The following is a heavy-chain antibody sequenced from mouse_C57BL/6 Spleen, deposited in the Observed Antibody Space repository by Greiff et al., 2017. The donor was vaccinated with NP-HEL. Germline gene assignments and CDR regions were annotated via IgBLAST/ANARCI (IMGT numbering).Heavy chain of an antibody. CDR2: IYPGSGNT. D-gene: IGHD2-4*01. CDR3: ARNYDEERYFDV. J-gene: IGHJ1*03. V-gene: IGHV1-76*01. Sequence: QVQLQQSGAELVRPGASVKLSCKASGYTFTDYYINWVKQRPGQGLEWIARIYPGSGNTYYNEKFKGKATLTAEKSSSTAYMQLSSLTSEDSAVYFCARNYDEERYFDVWGTGTTVTVSS. CDR1: GYTFTDYY.